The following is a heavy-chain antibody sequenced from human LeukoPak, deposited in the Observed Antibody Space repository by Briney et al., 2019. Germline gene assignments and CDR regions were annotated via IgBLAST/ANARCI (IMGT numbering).Heavy chain of an antibody. Sequence: SETLSLTCTVSGGSIISSDYSWDWIRQPPGKGPEWIGTISYSGSTYYNPSPNSRATMSAHTSKNQFSLKLSAVTAADTAMYYCARKVCTSANCDRGYFAYWGQGTLVSVSS. J-gene: IGHJ4*02. CDR2: ISYSGST. CDR1: GGSIISSDYS. CDR3: ARKVCTSANCDRGYFAY. D-gene: IGHD2-2*02. V-gene: IGHV4-39*01.